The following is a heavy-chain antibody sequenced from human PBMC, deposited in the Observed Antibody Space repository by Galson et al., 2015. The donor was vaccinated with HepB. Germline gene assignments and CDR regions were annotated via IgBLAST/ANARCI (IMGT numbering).Heavy chain of an antibody. CDR1: GFTLDNYA. D-gene: IGHD5-24*01. V-gene: IGHV3-23*01. Sequence: SLRLSCAASGFTLDNYAMNWVRQAPGKGLEWVALISASGGTTDYADSVKGRFTISRDNSKNMMFLQMDSLRVEDTAKYYCAKVIKMVLNNAFDLWGQGTLVTVSS. CDR2: ISASGGTT. J-gene: IGHJ3*01. CDR3: AKVIKMVLNNAFDL.